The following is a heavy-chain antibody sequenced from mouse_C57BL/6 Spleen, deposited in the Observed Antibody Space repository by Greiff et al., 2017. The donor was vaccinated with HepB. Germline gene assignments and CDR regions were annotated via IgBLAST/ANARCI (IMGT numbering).Heavy chain of an antibody. V-gene: IGHV5-4*03. CDR1: GFTFSSYA. J-gene: IGHJ2*01. Sequence: EVKLVESGGGLVKPGGSLKLSCAASGFTFSSYAMSWVRQTPEKRLEWVATISDGGSYTYYPDNVKGRFTISRDNAKNNLYLQMSHLKSEDTAMYYCARAPLGDYSFDYWGQGTTLTVSS. CDR2: ISDGGSYT. D-gene: IGHD6-2*01. CDR3: ARAPLGDYSFDY.